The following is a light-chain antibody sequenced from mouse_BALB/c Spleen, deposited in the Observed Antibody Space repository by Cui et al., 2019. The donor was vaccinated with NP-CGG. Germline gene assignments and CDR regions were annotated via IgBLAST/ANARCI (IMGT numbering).Light chain of an antibody. CDR1: TGAVTTSNY. J-gene: IGLJ1*01. CDR2: GTN. Sequence: QAVVTQESALTTSPGKTVTLTCRSSTGAVTTSNYANWVQEKPDHLFTGLIGGTNNRAPGVPPRFSGSLIGDKAALTISGAQPEDEAIYFCALWYSNHWVFGGGTKLTVL. CDR3: ALWYSNHWV. V-gene: IGLV1*01.